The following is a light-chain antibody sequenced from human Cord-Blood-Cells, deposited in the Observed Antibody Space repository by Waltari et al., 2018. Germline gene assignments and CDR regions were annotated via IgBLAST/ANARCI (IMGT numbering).Light chain of an antibody. CDR2: EVS. CDR1: SSEDGRYNL. CDR3: CSYAGSSTWV. J-gene: IGLJ3*02. Sequence: QSAMTQPASVSGSTGQSITISCTGTSSEDGRYNLVSCYQQHPGKAPKLMIYEVSNRPSGFSNRFSGSKSGNTASLTISGLQAEDEADYYCCSYAGSSTWVFGGGTKLTVL. V-gene: IGLV2-23*02.